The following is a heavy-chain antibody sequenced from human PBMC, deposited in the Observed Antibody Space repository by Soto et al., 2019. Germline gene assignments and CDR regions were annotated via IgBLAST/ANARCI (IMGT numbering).Heavy chain of an antibody. CDR2: IYYSGST. D-gene: IGHD3-22*01. J-gene: IGHJ4*02. CDR3: AREAYYYDSSGYLDY. Sequence: PSETLSLTCTVSCGSISSGGYYWSWIRQHPGKGLEWIGYIYYSGSTYYNPSLKSRVTISVDTSKNQFSLKLSSVTAADTAVYYCAREAYYYDSSGYLDYWGQGTLVTVSS. V-gene: IGHV4-31*03. CDR1: CGSISSGGYY.